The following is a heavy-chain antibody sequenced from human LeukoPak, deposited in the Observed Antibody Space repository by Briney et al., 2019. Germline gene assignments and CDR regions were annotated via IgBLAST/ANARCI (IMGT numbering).Heavy chain of an antibody. CDR3: ARNRDLGPAEYFQH. J-gene: IGHJ1*01. CDR2: IIPIFGTA. V-gene: IGHV1-69*13. CDR1: GGTFSSYA. Sequence: ASVKVSCKASGGTFSSYAISWVRQAPGQGLEWMGGIIPIFGTANYAQKFQGRVTITADESTSTAYMELSSLRSEDTAVYYCARNRDLGPAEYFQHWGQAPWSPSPQ. D-gene: IGHD2/OR15-2a*01.